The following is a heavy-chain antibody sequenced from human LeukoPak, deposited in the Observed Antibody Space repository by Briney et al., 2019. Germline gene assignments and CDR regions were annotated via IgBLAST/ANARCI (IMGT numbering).Heavy chain of an antibody. J-gene: IGHJ4*02. CDR3: ATGEKRRTLNSGVDY. Sequence: ASVKLSCKVSGYTLTELSMHWVRHAHGQGLEGMGSFDPEDGETIYAQKFQGRVTMTEDTSTDTAYMELSRLRSEDTAVYYCATGEKRRTLNSGVDYWGQGTLVTVSS. CDR1: GYTLTELS. V-gene: IGHV1-24*01. D-gene: IGHD2-15*01. CDR2: FDPEDGET.